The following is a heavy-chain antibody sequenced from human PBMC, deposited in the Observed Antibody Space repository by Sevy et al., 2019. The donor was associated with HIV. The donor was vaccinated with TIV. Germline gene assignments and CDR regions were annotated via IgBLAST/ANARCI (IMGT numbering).Heavy chain of an antibody. Sequence: ASVKVSCKASGGTFSSYAISWVRQAPGQGLEWMGGIIPIFGTANYAQKFQGRVTITADESTSTAYMELSSLRSEDTAVYYCAGQPPVHDRGPFDIWGQGTMVTVSS. V-gene: IGHV1-69*13. D-gene: IGHD1-1*01. CDR1: GGTFSSYA. CDR3: AGQPPVHDRGPFDI. CDR2: IIPIFGTA. J-gene: IGHJ3*02.